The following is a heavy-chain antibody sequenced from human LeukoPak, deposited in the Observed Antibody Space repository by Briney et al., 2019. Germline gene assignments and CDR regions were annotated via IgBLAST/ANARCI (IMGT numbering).Heavy chain of an antibody. J-gene: IGHJ4*02. V-gene: IGHV5-51*01. Sequence: GESLKISCKGSGYDFTSHWIGWVRQMPGKGLEWMGIIYPVDSDTRYSPSFQGQVTISADKSISTAYLQWSSLKASDTAVYYCARSILRYFDYFDYWGQGTLVTVSS. CDR3: ARSILRYFDYFDY. CDR2: IYPVDSDT. CDR1: GYDFTSHW. D-gene: IGHD3-9*01.